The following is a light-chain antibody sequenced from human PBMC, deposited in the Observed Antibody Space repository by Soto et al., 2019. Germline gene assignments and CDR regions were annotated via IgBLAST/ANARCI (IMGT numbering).Light chain of an antibody. V-gene: IGKV2-28*01. J-gene: IGKJ1*01. Sequence: DIVMTQSPLSLPVTPGEPASISCRSSQSLLHSNGYNYLDWYLQKPGQSPQLLIYLGSYRASGVPDRFSGGESGTGFTLTISRLEPEDFAVYYCQQYVSSPRTLGQGTKVDIK. CDR1: QSLLHSNGYNY. CDR3: QQYVSSPRT. CDR2: LGS.